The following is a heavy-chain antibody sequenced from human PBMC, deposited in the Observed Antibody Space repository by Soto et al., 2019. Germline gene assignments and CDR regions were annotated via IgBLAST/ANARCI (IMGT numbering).Heavy chain of an antibody. J-gene: IGHJ4*02. Sequence: QLQLQESGPGLVKPSETLSLTCNVSGGSIDRSNYYWDWLRQPPGKGREWIGTTDYNGNAYYNPSLNSRGSMSVDTSKTTFSLKMVSVTAADTAVYYCARHFVAVVIKGWGYWGQGTLVTVSS. D-gene: IGHD3-10*01. CDR3: ARHFVAVVIKGWGY. CDR2: TDYNGNA. V-gene: IGHV4-39*01. CDR1: GGSIDRSNYY.